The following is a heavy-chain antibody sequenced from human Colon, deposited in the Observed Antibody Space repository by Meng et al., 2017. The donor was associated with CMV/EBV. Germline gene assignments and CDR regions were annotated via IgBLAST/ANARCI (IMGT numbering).Heavy chain of an antibody. V-gene: IGHV3-69-1*01. Sequence: GESLKISCVASGFTFENYHMHWVRQAPGGGLEWVSLVNGDGKNTYYADSVKGWFTISRDNAENSLYLQMNSLRVEDTAVYYCARDQAWFGPWGQGTLVTVSS. CDR1: GFTFENYH. J-gene: IGHJ5*02. CDR2: VNGDGKNT. CDR3: ARDQAWFGP.